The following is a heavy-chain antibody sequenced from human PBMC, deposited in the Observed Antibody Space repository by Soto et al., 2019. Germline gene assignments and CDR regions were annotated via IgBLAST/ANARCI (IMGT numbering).Heavy chain of an antibody. J-gene: IGHJ6*02. CDR3: AKEWGDWPYYYGMDG. CDR2: LSNDGSHK. Sequence: QVQLVESGGGVVQPGRSLRLSCAASGFTFSSYGIHWVRQAPGKGLEWVAALSNDGSHKYYADSVKGRFTIFRDNSKNTLYLQMNSLTAEDTSVYYCAKEWGDWPYYYGMDGWGQGTTVTVSS. CDR1: GFTFSSYG. V-gene: IGHV3-30*18. D-gene: IGHD3-9*01.